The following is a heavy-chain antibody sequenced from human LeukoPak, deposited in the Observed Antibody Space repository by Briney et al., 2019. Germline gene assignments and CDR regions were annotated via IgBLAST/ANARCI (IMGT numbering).Heavy chain of an antibody. V-gene: IGHV4-39*01. Sequence: SQTLSLTCTVSGGSISSSSYYWGWIRQPPGKGLEWIGSIYYSGSTYYNPSLKSRVTISVDTSKNQFPLKLSSVTAADTAVYYCARRLSWFTVDYFDYWGQGTLVTVSS. CDR2: IYYSGST. J-gene: IGHJ4*02. CDR1: GGSISSSSYY. D-gene: IGHD6-13*01. CDR3: ARRLSWFTVDYFDY.